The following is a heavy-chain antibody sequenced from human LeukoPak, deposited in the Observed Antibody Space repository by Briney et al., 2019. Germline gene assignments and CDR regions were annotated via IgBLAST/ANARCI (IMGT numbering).Heavy chain of an antibody. D-gene: IGHD3-9*01. Sequence: GGSLRLSCAASGFTFSNYAMHWVRQAPGKGLEYVAAISSNGDRTYYANSVKGRFTISRDNSKNTLYLQMGSLRAEDTAVYYCARDLGPEDYDILTGYSAFDYWGQGTLVTVSS. V-gene: IGHV3-64*01. CDR2: ISSNGDRT. J-gene: IGHJ4*02. CDR1: GFTFSNYA. CDR3: ARDLGPEDYDILTGYSAFDY.